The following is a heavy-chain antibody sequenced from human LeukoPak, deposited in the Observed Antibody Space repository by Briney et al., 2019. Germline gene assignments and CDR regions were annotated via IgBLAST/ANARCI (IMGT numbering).Heavy chain of an antibody. Sequence: GGSLGLSCAASGFTFSSYSMNWVRQAPGKGLEWVSSISRSSNYKYYADSVKGRFTISRDNAKSSLYLQMNSLRAEDTAVYYCARDLYCSGGSCYSFNWFDPWGQGTLVTVSS. V-gene: IGHV3-21*01. D-gene: IGHD2-15*01. CDR2: ISRSSNYK. CDR3: ARDLYCSGGSCYSFNWFDP. CDR1: GFTFSSYS. J-gene: IGHJ5*02.